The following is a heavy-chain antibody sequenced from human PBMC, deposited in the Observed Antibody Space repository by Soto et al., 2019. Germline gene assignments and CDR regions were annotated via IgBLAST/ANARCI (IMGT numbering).Heavy chain of an antibody. D-gene: IGHD3-10*01. J-gene: IGHJ4*02. CDR1: GYTFSTIG. V-gene: IGHV1-18*01. CDR2: ISPHKGDT. Sequence: QVQLVQSGAEVKKPGASVTVSCKTSGYTFSTIGITWVRQAPGQGLEWMGWISPHKGDTYYAQRLQGRVTMTTDTSTSTAYMELRGPRSDDTAVYFCARDLDPSGSYYTNYWGQGTLVTVSS. CDR3: ARDLDPSGSYYTNY.